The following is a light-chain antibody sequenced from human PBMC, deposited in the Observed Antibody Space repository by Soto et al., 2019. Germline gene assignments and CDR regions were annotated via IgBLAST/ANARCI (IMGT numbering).Light chain of an antibody. CDR2: AAS. J-gene: IGKJ1*01. Sequence: DIQMTQSPSSLSASVGDRVTITCRANQDISNYLAWYQQKPGKVPELLIYAASTLQSGVPSRFSGSGSGTDFTLTISSLQPDDFATYYCLQYHTYRTFGQGTKVDIK. CDR1: QDISNY. V-gene: IGKV1-27*01. CDR3: LQYHTYRT.